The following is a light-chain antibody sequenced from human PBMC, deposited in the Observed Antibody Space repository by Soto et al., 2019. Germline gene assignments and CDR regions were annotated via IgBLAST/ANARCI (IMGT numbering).Light chain of an antibody. V-gene: IGKV3-20*01. CDR2: RAS. CDR1: QSVSSDY. J-gene: IGKJ4*01. Sequence: EIFLTQSPFTLSLSLGEIATLSCRASQSVSSDYVAWYRQKPGQVPTVLIYRASTRATGIPDRFSGSGSGTDFTLTISRVEPEDFAVYYCQQYGSSPLTFGGGTKVDIK. CDR3: QQYGSSPLT.